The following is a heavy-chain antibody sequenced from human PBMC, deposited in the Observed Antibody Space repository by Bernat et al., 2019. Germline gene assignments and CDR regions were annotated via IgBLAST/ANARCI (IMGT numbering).Heavy chain of an antibody. J-gene: IGHJ4*02. V-gene: IGHV1-18*01. CDR3: ARDPSNTSGWYAYFDS. Sequence: QVQLVQSGTEVKKPGASVRVSCKTSGYTFTHHGIGWVRQAPGQGLEWLGWISGYNVDTIYAQRLQGRVTMTTYTPTNTAYMELTSLRPDDTAVYYCARDPSNTSGWYAYFDSWGQGTLVTVSS. CDR1: GYTFTHHG. CDR2: ISGYNVDT. D-gene: IGHD6-19*01.